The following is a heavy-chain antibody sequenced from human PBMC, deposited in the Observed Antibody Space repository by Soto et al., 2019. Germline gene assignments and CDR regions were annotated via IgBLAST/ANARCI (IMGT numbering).Heavy chain of an antibody. CDR2: ISAYNGNT. Sequence: ASVKVSCKASGYTFTSYGISWVRQAPGQGLEWMGWISAYNGNTNYAQKLQGRVTMTTDTSTSTAYMELRSLRSDDTAVYYCARDSGTDYDFWSGYEYGGDAFDIWGQGTMVTVSS. CDR3: ARDSGTDYDFWSGYEYGGDAFDI. CDR1: GYTFTSYG. D-gene: IGHD3-3*01. J-gene: IGHJ3*02. V-gene: IGHV1-18*01.